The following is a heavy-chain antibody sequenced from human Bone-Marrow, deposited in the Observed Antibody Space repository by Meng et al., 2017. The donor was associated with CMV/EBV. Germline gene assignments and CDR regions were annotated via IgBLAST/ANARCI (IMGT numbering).Heavy chain of an antibody. V-gene: IGHV3-74*01. CDR1: GLTFSNYW. CDR3: SRSRMVRGVGYYGMDV. CDR2: INSDGSST. Sequence: GESLKISCAASGLTFSNYWMHWVRQAPGKGLVWVSRINSDGSSTRYADSVKGRFTISRDNAKKPLYLQMNSLRAEDTAVYYCSRSRMVRGVGYYGMDVWGQGNTVTVSS. D-gene: IGHD3-10*01. J-gene: IGHJ6*02.